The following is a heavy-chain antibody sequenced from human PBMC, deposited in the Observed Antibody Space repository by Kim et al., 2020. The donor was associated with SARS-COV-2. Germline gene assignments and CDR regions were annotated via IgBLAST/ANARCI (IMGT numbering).Heavy chain of an antibody. CDR1: GYSFTSYW. V-gene: IGHV5-10-1*01. CDR3: ARQGAMIVVVPDYYYGMDV. CDR2: IDPSDSYT. Sequence: GESLKISCKGSGYSFTSYWISWVRQMPGKGLEWMGRIDPSDSYTNYSPSFQGHVTISADKSISTAYLQWSSLKASDTAMYYCARQGAMIVVVPDYYYGMDVWGQGTTVTVSS. J-gene: IGHJ6*02. D-gene: IGHD3-22*01.